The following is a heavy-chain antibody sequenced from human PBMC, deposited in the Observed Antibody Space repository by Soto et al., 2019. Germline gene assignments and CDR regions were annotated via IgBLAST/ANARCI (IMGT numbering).Heavy chain of an antibody. Sequence: VQLVQSGAEVKKPGASEKVSCKASGNTFTTYGISWVRQAPGQGLEWMGWISAYNGNTNSAQKVQGRVTMTTDTSTSTDYMQLRSMRYDDTAVYYFSKGSSATFDILGQGTMVTVST. CDR2: ISAYNGNT. D-gene: IGHD2-2*01. CDR3: SKGSSATFDI. CDR1: GNTFTTYG. V-gene: IGHV1-18*01. J-gene: IGHJ3*02.